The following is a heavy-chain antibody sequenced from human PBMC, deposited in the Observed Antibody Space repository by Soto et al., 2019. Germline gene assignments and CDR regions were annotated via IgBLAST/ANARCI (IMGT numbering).Heavy chain of an antibody. CDR2: INHSGST. V-gene: IGHV4-34*01. CDR1: GGSFSGYY. J-gene: IGHJ4*02. CDR3: ARRGVVYYYGSGNLYYFDY. D-gene: IGHD3-10*01. Sequence: ETLSLTCAVYGGSFSGYYWSWIRQPPGKGLEWIGEINHSGSTNYNPSLKSRVTMSVDTSKNQFSLKLSSVTAADTAVYYCARRGVVYYYGSGNLYYFDYWGQGTLVTVSS.